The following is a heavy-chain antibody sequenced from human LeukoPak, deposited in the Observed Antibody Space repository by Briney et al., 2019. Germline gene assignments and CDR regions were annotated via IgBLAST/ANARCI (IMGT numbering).Heavy chain of an antibody. J-gene: IGHJ4*02. CDR1: GGSISSSSYY. Sequence: PSETLSLTCTVSGGSISSSSYYCGWGRQPPEKGLEWIGSIYYSGSTYYNPSLKSRVTISVDPSKNQFSLKLSSVTAADTAVYYCARGEKMATIGGYFDYWGQGTLVTVSS. CDR3: ARGEKMATIGGYFDY. V-gene: IGHV4-39*01. D-gene: IGHD5-24*01. CDR2: IYYSGST.